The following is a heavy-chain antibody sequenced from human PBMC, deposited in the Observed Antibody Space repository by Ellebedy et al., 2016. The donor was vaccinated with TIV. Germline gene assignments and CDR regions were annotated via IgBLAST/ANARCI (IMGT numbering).Heavy chain of an antibody. Sequence: AASVKVSCKASGGTFSSYAISWVRQAPGQGLEWMGGIIPIFGTANYAQKFQGRVTITADESTSTAYMELSSLRSEDTAVYYCTYSSSWYGWFDPWGQGTLVTVSS. J-gene: IGHJ5*02. CDR1: GGTFSSYA. V-gene: IGHV1-69*13. CDR3: TYSSSWYGWFDP. CDR2: IIPIFGTA. D-gene: IGHD6-13*01.